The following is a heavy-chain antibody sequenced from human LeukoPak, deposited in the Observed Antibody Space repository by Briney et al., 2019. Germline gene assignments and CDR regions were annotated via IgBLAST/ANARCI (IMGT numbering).Heavy chain of an antibody. Sequence: GGSLTLSCAASGFTFSSYGMHWVRQAPGKGLEWVAFIRHDGSNKYYADSVKGRFTISRDNSKNTLYLQMNSLRAEDTAVYYCAKDFIVVVPAVDYWGQGTLVTVSS. J-gene: IGHJ4*02. CDR3: AKDFIVVVPAVDY. D-gene: IGHD2-2*01. V-gene: IGHV3-30*02. CDR1: GFTFSSYG. CDR2: IRHDGSNK.